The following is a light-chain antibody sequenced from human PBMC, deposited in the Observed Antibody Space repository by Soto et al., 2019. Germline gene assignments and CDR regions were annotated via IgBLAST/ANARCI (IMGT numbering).Light chain of an antibody. CDR3: QQRSNWPPIT. CDR1: QSVSSSY. V-gene: IGKV3D-20*02. CDR2: DAS. Sequence: DIVLTQSPDTLSLSPGERATLSCRASQSVSSSYLAWYQQKPGQAPRLLIYDASNRATGIPARFSGSGSGTDFTLTISSLEPEDFAVYYCQQRSNWPPITFGQGTRLEI. J-gene: IGKJ5*01.